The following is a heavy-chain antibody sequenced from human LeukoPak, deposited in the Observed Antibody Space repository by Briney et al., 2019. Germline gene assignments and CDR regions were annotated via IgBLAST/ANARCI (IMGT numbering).Heavy chain of an antibody. CDR1: EFTFISYW. Sequence: PGGSLRLSCAASEFTFISYWMSWVRQAPGKGLEWVAKINQDGRDQHFVDSVKGRFTISRDNAKNLLFLQMDSLRAEDTAVYYCTGGALDYWGQGTLVTVSS. J-gene: IGHJ4*02. CDR3: TGGALDY. CDR2: INQDGRDQ. V-gene: IGHV3-7*04.